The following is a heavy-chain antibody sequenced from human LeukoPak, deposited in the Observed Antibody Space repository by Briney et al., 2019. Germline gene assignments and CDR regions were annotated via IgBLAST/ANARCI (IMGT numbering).Heavy chain of an antibody. CDR3: AKCDETGTTRWFDP. J-gene: IGHJ5*02. Sequence: ASVKVSCKVSGYTLTELSMHRVRQAPGQGLEWMGLISPSGSTTYAQNFQGRVTMTRDTSTSTLYMELSSLRSDDTAIYYCAKCDETGTTRWFDPWGQGTLVTVSS. D-gene: IGHD1-7*01. CDR1: GYTLTELS. CDR2: ISPSGST. V-gene: IGHV1-46*01.